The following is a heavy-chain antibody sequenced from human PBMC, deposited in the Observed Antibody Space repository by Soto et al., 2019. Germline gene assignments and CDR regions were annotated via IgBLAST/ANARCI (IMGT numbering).Heavy chain of an antibody. CDR2: VYYSGST. CDR1: GDSISSHY. J-gene: IGHJ4*02. Sequence: SETLSLTCTVSGDSISSHYWSWIRQPPGKGLEWIGYVYYSGSTNYNPSLKSRVTISVDTSKNQFSLKLSSVTAADTAVYYCARHVGGSVGATGFDYWGQGTLVTVS. D-gene: IGHD1-26*01. V-gene: IGHV4-59*08. CDR3: ARHVGGSVGATGFDY.